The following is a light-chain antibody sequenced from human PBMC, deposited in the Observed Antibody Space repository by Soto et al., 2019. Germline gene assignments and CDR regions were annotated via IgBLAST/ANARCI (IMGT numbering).Light chain of an antibody. CDR2: GAS. V-gene: IGKV3-15*01. Sequence: EIVMTQSPETLSVSPEERATLSCRASQSISSNLAWFQQKPGQAPRLLIYGASTRATGIPVRFSGSGSGTEFTLTISSLQSEDFAVYYCQQYNKWPLWTFGQGTKVEIK. CDR3: QQYNKWPLWT. CDR1: QSISSN. J-gene: IGKJ1*01.